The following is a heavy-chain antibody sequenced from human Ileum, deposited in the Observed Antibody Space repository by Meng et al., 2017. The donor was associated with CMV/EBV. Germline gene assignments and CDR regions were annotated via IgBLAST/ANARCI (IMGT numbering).Heavy chain of an antibody. CDR2: IYYSGST. Sequence: VQLQESGPGLVKSLKTLSLSCTVSRGTISSGDYYWSGIRQPPGKGLEWIGYIYYSGSTYYNPSLKSRVTISANTSKNQFSLKLNSVTAADTAVYYCASGSPQLGYVWGQGTLVTVSS. D-gene: IGHD1-1*01. V-gene: IGHV4-30-4*01. J-gene: IGHJ4*02. CDR3: ASGSPQLGYV. CDR1: RGTISSGDYY.